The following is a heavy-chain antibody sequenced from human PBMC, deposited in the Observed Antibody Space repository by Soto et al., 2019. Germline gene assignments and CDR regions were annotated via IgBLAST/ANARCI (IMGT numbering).Heavy chain of an antibody. D-gene: IGHD6-6*01. CDR3: AQSILSSYYRLDV. J-gene: IGHJ6*02. CDR1: GFTVSRSC. CDR2: ISYDGSNK. Sequence: GGLLIYSCAVFGFTVSRSCMQWVHQAPGKGLEWVAVISYDGSNKYYADSVKGRFTISRDNSTNTLYLQMSSLRAEDTAVYSCAQSILSSYYRLDVWGQGTTVTVS. V-gene: IGHV3-30*03.